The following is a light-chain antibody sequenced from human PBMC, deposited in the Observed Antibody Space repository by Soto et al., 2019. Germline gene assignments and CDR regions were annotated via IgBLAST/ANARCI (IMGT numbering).Light chain of an antibody. CDR1: QSVGSRF. V-gene: IGKV3D-20*02. CDR2: GAS. CDR3: QQCTNWPLT. J-gene: IGKJ4*01. Sequence: EIVLTQSPGTLSLSPGERATLSCRASQSVGSRFLAWYQQKPGQAPRLLIYGASNRATGIPDRFSGSGSGTDFTLTISHLEPEDFAVYYCQQCTNWPLTFGGGTKVDIK.